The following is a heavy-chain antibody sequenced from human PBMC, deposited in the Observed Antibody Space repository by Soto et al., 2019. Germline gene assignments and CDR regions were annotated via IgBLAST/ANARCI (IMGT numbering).Heavy chain of an antibody. CDR2: ISYDGTKE. Sequence: GGSLRLSCAASGFPFSTYAMYWIRQAQGKGLEGVALISYDGTKEDYADSVKGRLTTSRNNSKNTLYLQMNSMRTADTPVYYCLRCWGTEDGFVLGYNGFNPWGQGTLVTVSS. CDR1: GFPFSTYA. CDR3: LRCWGTEDGFVLGYNGFNP. V-gene: IGHV3-30-3*01. D-gene: IGHD3-16*01. J-gene: IGHJ5*02.